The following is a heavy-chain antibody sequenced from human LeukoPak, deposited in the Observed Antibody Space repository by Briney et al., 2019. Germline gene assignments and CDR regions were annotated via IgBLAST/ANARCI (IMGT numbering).Heavy chain of an antibody. V-gene: IGHV4-59*13. Sequence: PSETLSLTCTVSGGSISSYYWSWIRQPPGKGLEWIGYIYYSGSTNYNPSLTSRVTISVDTSKNQFSLKLSSVTAADTAGYYCARSYYDILTGSILMDVGGQGTTVTVSS. CDR2: IYYSGST. CDR3: ARSYYDILTGSILMDV. CDR1: GGSISSYY. J-gene: IGHJ6*02. D-gene: IGHD3-9*01.